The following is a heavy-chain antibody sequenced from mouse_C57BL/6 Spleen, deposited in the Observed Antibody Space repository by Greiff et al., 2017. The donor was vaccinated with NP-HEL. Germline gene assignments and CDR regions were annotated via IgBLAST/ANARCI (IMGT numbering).Heavy chain of an antibody. CDR1: GYTFTSYG. CDR3: ARRAWFAY. J-gene: IGHJ3*01. V-gene: IGHV1-81*01. Sequence: LLESGAELARPGASVKLSCKASGYTFTSYGISWVKQRTGQGLEWIGEIYPRSGNTYYNEKFKGKATLTADKSSSTAYMELRSLTSEDSAVYFCARRAWFAYWGQGTLVTVSA. CDR2: IYPRSGNT.